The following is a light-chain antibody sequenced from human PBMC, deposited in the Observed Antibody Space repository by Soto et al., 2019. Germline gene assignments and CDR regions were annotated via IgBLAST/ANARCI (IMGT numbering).Light chain of an antibody. CDR1: ISDVGSYNY. Sequence: QSVLTQPASASGSPGQSITISCTGTISDVGSYNYVSWYQQYPGKAPKLMIYDVSTRPSGVSDRFSGSKSGNTASLTISGLRAEDEADYYCGSYTTSSNYVFGTGTKV. CDR2: DVS. J-gene: IGLJ1*01. V-gene: IGLV2-14*03. CDR3: GSYTTSSNYV.